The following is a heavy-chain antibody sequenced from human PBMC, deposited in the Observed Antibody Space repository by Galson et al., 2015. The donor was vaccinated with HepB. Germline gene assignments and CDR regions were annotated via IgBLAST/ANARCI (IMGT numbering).Heavy chain of an antibody. J-gene: IGHJ6*02. V-gene: IGHV3-30*04. CDR2: ISYDGSNK. Sequence: SLRLSCAASGFTFSSYAMHWVRQAPGKGLEWVAVISYDGSNKYYADSVKGRFTISRDNSKNTLYLQMNSLRAEDTAVYYCARGINGMDVWGQGTTVTVSS. CDR3: ARGINGMDV. CDR1: GFTFSSYA.